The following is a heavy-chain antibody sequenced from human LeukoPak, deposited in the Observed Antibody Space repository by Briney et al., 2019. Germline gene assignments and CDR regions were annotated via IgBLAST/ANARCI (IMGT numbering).Heavy chain of an antibody. J-gene: IGHJ6*03. D-gene: IGHD2-15*01. V-gene: IGHV3-21*01. CDR1: GGSISSYY. CDR3: AREGRKSRGVDIVRKKETGYYYMDV. Sequence: ETLSLTCTVSGGSISSYYWSWIRQPAGKGLEWVSSISSSSSYIYYADSVKGRFTISRDNAKNSLYLQMNSLRAEDTAVYYCAREGRKSRGVDIVRKKETGYYYMDVWGKGTTVTVSS. CDR2: ISSSSSYI.